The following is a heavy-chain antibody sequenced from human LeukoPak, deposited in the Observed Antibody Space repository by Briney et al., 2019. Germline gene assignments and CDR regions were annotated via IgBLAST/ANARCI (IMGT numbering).Heavy chain of an antibody. D-gene: IGHD1-26*01. CDR2: IRYDGSNK. V-gene: IGHV3-30*02. J-gene: IGHJ4*02. CDR3: ASPTGSYYDY. Sequence: GGSLRLSCAASGFTFSSYGMHWVRQAPGKGLEWVAFIRYDGSNKYYADSVKGRFTISRDNSKNTLYLQMNSLRAEDTAVYYCASPTGSYYDYWGQGTLVTVSS. CDR1: GFTFSSYG.